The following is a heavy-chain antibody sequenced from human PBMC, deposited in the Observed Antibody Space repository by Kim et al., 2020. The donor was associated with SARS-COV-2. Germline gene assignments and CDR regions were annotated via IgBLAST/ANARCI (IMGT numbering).Heavy chain of an antibody. CDR1: GFTFSSYG. CDR2: IWYDGSNK. J-gene: IGHJ6*02. Sequence: GGSLRLSCAASGFTFSSYGMHWVRQAPGKGLEWVAVIWYDGSNKYYADSVKGRFTISRDNSKNTLYLQMNSLRAEDTAVYYCARDLLVGATSYGMDVWGQRTTVTVSS. D-gene: IGHD1-26*01. CDR3: ARDLLVGATSYGMDV. V-gene: IGHV3-33*01.